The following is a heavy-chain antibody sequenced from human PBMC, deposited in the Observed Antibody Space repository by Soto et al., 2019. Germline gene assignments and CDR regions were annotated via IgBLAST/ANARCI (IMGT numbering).Heavy chain of an antibody. V-gene: IGHV4-34*01. CDR1: GGSFDGYY. Sequence: PSETLSLTCALYGGSFDGYYWSWIRQSPGKGLEWIGEIHHSGSTKYNPSPKSRVSLSVDTSTKQFSLKMTSMTAADRGVHYCARGVDSWSGYLFWGQGTPVTVSS. D-gene: IGHD3-3*01. CDR2: IHHSGST. CDR3: ARGVDSWSGYLF. J-gene: IGHJ4*02.